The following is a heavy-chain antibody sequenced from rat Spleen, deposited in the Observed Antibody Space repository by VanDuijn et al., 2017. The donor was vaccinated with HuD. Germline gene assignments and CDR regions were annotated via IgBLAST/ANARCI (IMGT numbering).Heavy chain of an antibody. Sequence: EVQLVESGGGLVQPGGSLKLSCAASGFTFSDFYMAWVRQAPTKGLEWVATMSYDGSNTYYRDSVKGRFTISRDNAKSTLYLQMDSLRSEDTATYYCARAGYLRDWYFDFWGPGTMVTVSS. J-gene: IGHJ1*01. CDR1: GFTFSDFY. V-gene: IGHV5S10*01. CDR3: ARAGYLRDWYFDF. CDR2: MSYDGSNT. D-gene: IGHD2-2*01.